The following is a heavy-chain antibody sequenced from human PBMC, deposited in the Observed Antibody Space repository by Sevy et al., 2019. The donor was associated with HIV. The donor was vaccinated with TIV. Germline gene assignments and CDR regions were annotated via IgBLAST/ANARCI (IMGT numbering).Heavy chain of an antibody. J-gene: IGHJ4*02. CDR3: ARGASAVTTSAYYFDY. Sequence: GGSLRLSCAASGFTFSSYSMNWVRQAPGKGLEWISSISSSSSYIYYADSVKGRFTISRDNAKNSLYLQMNSLRAEDTAVYHCARGASAVTTSAYYFDYWGQGTLVTVSS. CDR1: GFTFSSYS. CDR2: ISSSSSYI. V-gene: IGHV3-21*01. D-gene: IGHD4-4*01.